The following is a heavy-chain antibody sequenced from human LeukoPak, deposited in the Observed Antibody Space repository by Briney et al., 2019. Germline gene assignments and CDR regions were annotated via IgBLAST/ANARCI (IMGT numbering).Heavy chain of an antibody. Sequence: ASVKVSCKASGYTFTGYYMHWVRQAPGQGLEWMGWINPNSGGTNYAQKFQGWVTMTRDTSISTAYMELSRLRSDDTAVYYCARGPPTIAVAGTHYYYGMDVWGQGTTVTVSS. V-gene: IGHV1-2*04. CDR2: INPNSGGT. CDR3: ARGPPTIAVAGTHYYYGMDV. J-gene: IGHJ6*02. CDR1: GYTFTGYY. D-gene: IGHD6-19*01.